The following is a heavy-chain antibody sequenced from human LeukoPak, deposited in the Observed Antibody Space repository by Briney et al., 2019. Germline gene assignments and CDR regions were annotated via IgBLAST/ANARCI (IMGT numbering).Heavy chain of an antibody. CDR2: ISAYNGNT. J-gene: IGHJ6*03. CDR3: ARAIGRTGTYFYMDV. Sequence: GASVKVSCKASGYTFTSYGISWVRQAPGQGLEWMGWISAYNGNTNYAQKLLGRVTITTDTSTSTAYMELKSLRSDDTAVYYCARAIGRTGTYFYMDVWGKGTTVTVSS. D-gene: IGHD1-1*01. CDR1: GYTFTSYG. V-gene: IGHV1-18*01.